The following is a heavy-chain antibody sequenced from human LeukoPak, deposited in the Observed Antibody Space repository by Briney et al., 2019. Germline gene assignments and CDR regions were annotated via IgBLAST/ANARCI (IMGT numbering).Heavy chain of an antibody. D-gene: IGHD6-13*01. V-gene: IGHV3-7*04. J-gene: IGHJ4*02. CDR2: IKQDGSEK. CDR1: GFTFSSYW. CDR3: ARGTIAAAGYYYFDY. Sequence: QPGGSLRLSCAASGFTFSSYWMSWVRQAPGRGLEGVANIKQDGSEKYYVDSVKGRFTISRDNAKNSLYLQMNSLRAEDTAVYYCARGTIAAAGYYYFDYWGQGTQVTVSS.